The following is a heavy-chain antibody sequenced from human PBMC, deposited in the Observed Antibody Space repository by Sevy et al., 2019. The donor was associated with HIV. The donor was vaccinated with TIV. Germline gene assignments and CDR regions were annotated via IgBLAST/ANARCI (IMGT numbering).Heavy chain of an antibody. Sequence: GGSLRLSCAASGFTFSTHWMSWVLQAPGKGLEWVANIKEDGSEKYYVDSVKGRFTISRDNAKNSLFLQMNSLRAEDTAVYYCAKDVYWGQGTLVTVSS. J-gene: IGHJ4*02. CDR2: IKEDGSEK. V-gene: IGHV3-7*03. CDR1: GFTFSTHW. CDR3: AKDVY.